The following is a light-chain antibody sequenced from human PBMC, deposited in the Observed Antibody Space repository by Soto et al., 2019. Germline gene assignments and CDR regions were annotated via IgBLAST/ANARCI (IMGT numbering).Light chain of an antibody. V-gene: IGKV1-5*03. CDR3: ERYNSYVWT. J-gene: IGKJ1*01. CDR2: KAS. CDR1: QTISSW. Sequence: EIEIRSPPSTLSGSVGDRVTITCRASQTISSWLAWYQQKPGKAPKLLIYKASTLKSGVPSRFSGSGSGTEYALTMSCRQSGDFAIYFCERYNSYVWTLGEGTKVDIK.